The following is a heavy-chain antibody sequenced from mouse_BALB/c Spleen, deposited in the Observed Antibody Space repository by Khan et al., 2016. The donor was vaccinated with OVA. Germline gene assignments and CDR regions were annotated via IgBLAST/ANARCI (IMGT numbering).Heavy chain of an antibody. CDR1: GYTFTDYY. Sequence: QVQLQQSGPELVKPGASVRISCKASGYTFTDYYINWMKQRPGQGLDWIGWIYPGNVNTTYNEKFKDKATLTADKSSSTAYMQLSSLTSEDSAVYFCAREGYYGNSRAWFAYWGQGTLVTVSA. CDR2: IYPGNVNT. D-gene: IGHD2-1*01. CDR3: AREGYYGNSRAWFAY. V-gene: IGHV1S56*01. J-gene: IGHJ3*01.